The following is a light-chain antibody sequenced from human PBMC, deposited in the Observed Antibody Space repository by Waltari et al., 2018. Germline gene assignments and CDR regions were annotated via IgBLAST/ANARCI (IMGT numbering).Light chain of an antibody. J-gene: IGKJ4*01. V-gene: IGKV1-39*01. Sequence: QMTQSPSSLSASVGDRVTITCRASQSSARDLNWYQQKPGKAPRLLIYATSSLQSGVPSRFSGSGSGTDFTLTISRLQPEDFATYYCQQSYSMPFTFGGGTKVHI. CDR1: QSSARD. CDR3: QQSYSMPFT. CDR2: ATS.